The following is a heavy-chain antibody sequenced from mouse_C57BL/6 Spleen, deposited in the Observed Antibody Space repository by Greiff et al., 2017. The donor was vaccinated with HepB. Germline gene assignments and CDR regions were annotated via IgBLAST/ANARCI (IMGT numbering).Heavy chain of an antibody. CDR1: GYTFTSYW. J-gene: IGHJ3*01. V-gene: IGHV1-74*01. CDR3: AIYGPRVAY. Sequence: QVHVKQPGAELVKPGASVKVSCKASGYTFTSYWMHWVKQRPGQGLEWIGRIHPSDSDTNYNQKFKGKATLTVDKSSSTAYMQLSSLTSEDSAVYYCAIYGPRVAYWGQGTLVTVSA. CDR2: IHPSDSDT. D-gene: IGHD1-1*02.